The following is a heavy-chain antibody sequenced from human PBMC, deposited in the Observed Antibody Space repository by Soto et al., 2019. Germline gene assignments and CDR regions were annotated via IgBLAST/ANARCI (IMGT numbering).Heavy chain of an antibody. V-gene: IGHV1-46*01. D-gene: IGHD2-2*01. J-gene: IGHJ5*02. Sequence: QVQLVQSGAEVKKPGASVKVSCKASGYTFTSYYMHWVRQAPGQGLEWMGIINPSGGSTSYAQKFQGRVTMTRETSTSRVDMERSSVRSEDTAVYYCARDGGDIVVVPAAILDSGWFDPWGQGNLVTVSS. CDR2: INPSGGST. CDR1: GYTFTSYY. CDR3: ARDGGDIVVVPAAILDSGWFDP.